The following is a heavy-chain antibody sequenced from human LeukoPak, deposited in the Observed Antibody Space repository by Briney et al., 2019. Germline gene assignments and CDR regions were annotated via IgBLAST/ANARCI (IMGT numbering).Heavy chain of an antibody. V-gene: IGHV3-21*01. D-gene: IGHD4-17*01. Sequence: GGSLRLSCAASGFTFSSYSMNWVRQAPGKGLEWASSISSSSSYIYYADSVKGRFTISRDNAKNSLYLQMNSLRAEDTAVYYCARALLTVTTSDPWGQGTLVTVSS. CDR1: GFTFSSYS. CDR3: ARALLTVTTSDP. J-gene: IGHJ5*02. CDR2: ISSSSSYI.